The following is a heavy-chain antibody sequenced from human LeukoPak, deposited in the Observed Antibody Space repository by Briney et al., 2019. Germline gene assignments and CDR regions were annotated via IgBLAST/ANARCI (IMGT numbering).Heavy chain of an antibody. J-gene: IGHJ4*02. V-gene: IGHV3-48*04. CDR1: GFTFSDNS. CDR3: AGRVGATWVDY. Sequence: GGSLRLSCAASGFTFSDNSMNWVGQAPGKGLEWLSYISSSSSTMYYADSVKGRFTISRDNAKNSLYLQMNSLRAEDTAVYYCAGRVGATWVDYWGQGTLVTVSS. D-gene: IGHD1-26*01. CDR2: ISSSSSTM.